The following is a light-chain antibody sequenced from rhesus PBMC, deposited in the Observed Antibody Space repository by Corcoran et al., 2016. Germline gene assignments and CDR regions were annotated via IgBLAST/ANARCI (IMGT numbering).Light chain of an antibody. CDR3: QQYDSSPWT. Sequence: DIQMTQSPSSLSASVGDTVTITCRASQTISSWLDWYQQNPGKAPNLLIYKASSLQSGVPSRFSGSGAGTDFTLTINSLQSEDCATYYCQQYDSSPWTFGQGTKVEIE. CDR2: KAS. J-gene: IGKJ1*01. CDR1: QTISSW. V-gene: IGKV1-22*01.